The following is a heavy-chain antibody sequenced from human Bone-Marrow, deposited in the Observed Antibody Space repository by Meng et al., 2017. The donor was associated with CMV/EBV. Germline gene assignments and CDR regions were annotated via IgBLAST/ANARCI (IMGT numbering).Heavy chain of an antibody. CDR2: MNPNSGNT. V-gene: IGHV1-8*01. D-gene: IGHD6-19*01. J-gene: IGHJ3*02. Sequence: ASVKVSCKASGYTFTSYDINWVRQATGQGLEWMGWMNPNSGNTGYAQKFQGRVTMTRNTSISTAYMELSSLRSEDTAVYYGAAGDNSSGAVRWSAFDIWGQGPRVTVSS. CDR3: AAGDNSSGAVRWSAFDI. CDR1: GYTFTSYD.